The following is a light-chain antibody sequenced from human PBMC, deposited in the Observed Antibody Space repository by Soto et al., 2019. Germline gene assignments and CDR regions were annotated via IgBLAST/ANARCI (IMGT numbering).Light chain of an antibody. V-gene: IGKV3-15*01. Sequence: EIVITQSPAALSVSPGERATLSCSASQSVSSNLAWYQQKPVQSPRLLIYVASTRATGIPARFSGSGSGTEFTLTISRLQTDDFSTYYRQQYHSYWTFGQGTTVDIK. CDR3: QQYHSYWT. J-gene: IGKJ1*01. CDR1: QSVSSN. CDR2: VAS.